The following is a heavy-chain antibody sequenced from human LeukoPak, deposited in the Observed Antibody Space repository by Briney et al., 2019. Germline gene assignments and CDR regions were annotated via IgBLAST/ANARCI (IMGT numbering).Heavy chain of an antibody. CDR2: IYSAGNT. D-gene: IGHD1-1*01. J-gene: IGHJ3*02. CDR1: GFTVSSNY. V-gene: IGHV3-53*05. CDR3: ARARGTTGTTRIAFDI. Sequence: PGGSLRLSCAASGFTVSSNYMSWVRQAPGKGLEWVSVIYSAGNTYYADSVKGRFTISRDNSKNTVYLQMDSLRPEDTAVCYCARARGTTGTTRIAFDIWGKGTMVTVSS.